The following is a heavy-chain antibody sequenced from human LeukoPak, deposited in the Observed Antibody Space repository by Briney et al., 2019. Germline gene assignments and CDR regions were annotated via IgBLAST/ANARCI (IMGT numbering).Heavy chain of an antibody. V-gene: IGHV3-53*01. D-gene: IGHD2-15*01. CDR2: IYSGGST. Sequence: GGSLRLSCAASGFTVSSNYMSWVRQAPGKGLEWVSVIYSGGSTYYSDSVTGRFTISRDNCKNKLYLPMNSLRAEDTAVYYCARDSRRYCSGGSCDYYGMDVWGKGTTVTVSS. CDR1: GFTVSSNY. CDR3: ARDSRRYCSGGSCDYYGMDV. J-gene: IGHJ6*04.